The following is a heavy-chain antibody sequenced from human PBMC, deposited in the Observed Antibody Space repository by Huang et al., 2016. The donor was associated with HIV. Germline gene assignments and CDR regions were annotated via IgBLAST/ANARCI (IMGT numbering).Heavy chain of an antibody. CDR3: AKDNDLYYFDY. Sequence: QVHLVESGGGVVQPGRSLRLSCAASGFTFSGYGMHWVRQAPGKGLEWVAVITFDGKNKYYADAGRGRVTVSRDNSQNTVSLQMNTLRAEDTAVYYCAKDNDLYYFDYWGQGTLVTVSS. CDR1: GFTFSGYG. D-gene: IGHD1-1*01. CDR2: ITFDGKNK. V-gene: IGHV3-30*18. J-gene: IGHJ4*02.